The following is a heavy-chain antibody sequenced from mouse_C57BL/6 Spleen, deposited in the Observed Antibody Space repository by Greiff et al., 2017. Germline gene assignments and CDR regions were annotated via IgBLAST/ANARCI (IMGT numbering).Heavy chain of an antibody. Sequence: QVQLQQPGAELVRPGSSVKLSCKASGYTFTSYWMDWVKQRPGQGLEWIGNIYPSDSETHYNQKFKDKATLTVDKSSSTAYMQLSSLTSEDSAVYYCARLFPLDYYGSREDYWGQGTTLTVSS. V-gene: IGHV1-61*01. CDR3: ARLFPLDYYGSREDY. CDR1: GYTFTSYW. D-gene: IGHD1-1*01. J-gene: IGHJ2*01. CDR2: IYPSDSET.